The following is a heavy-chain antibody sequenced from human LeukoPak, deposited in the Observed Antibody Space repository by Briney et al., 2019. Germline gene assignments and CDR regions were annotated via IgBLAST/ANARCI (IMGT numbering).Heavy chain of an antibody. Sequence: SETLSLNCTVSGGSIRSTSYYWGWILNPPGKKLHWTGTIYYSGSNYSNPSLKSRVTIFIDTSKNQFSLRLSSVTATDTAVYYCAGSLPSTTVRGVSFDLWGRGTLVTVSS. V-gene: IGHV4-39*01. CDR1: GGSIRSTSYY. CDR3: AGSLPSTTVRGVSFDL. CDR2: IYYSGSN. D-gene: IGHD4-17*01. J-gene: IGHJ2*01.